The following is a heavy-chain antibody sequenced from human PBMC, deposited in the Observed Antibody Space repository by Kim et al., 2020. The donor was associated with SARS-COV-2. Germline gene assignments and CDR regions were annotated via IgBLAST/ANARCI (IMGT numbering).Heavy chain of an antibody. CDR2: ST. CDR3: ARGSGSYSYY. J-gene: IGHJ4*02. D-gene: IGHD1-26*01. Sequence: STNYAEYVQGRITISRDNAKNTLYLPMNSLRAEDTAVYYCARGSGSYSYYWGQGTLVTVSS. V-gene: IGHV3-74*01.